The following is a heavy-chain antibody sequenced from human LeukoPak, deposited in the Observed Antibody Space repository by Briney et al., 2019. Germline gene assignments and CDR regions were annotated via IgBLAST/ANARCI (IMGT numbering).Heavy chain of an antibody. V-gene: IGHV3-23*01. J-gene: IGHJ4*02. D-gene: IGHD6-19*01. Sequence: GGSLRLSCAVSGLTLSTYSMTWVRQGPGKGLEWVSSIYNSGAKIFYADSVKGRFTISRDNSKNMLYLQMNSLRVEDTAVYYCAKDVAPDSGWDLDYWGQGTLVTVSS. CDR3: AKDVAPDSGWDLDY. CDR2: IYNSGAKI. CDR1: GLTLSTYS.